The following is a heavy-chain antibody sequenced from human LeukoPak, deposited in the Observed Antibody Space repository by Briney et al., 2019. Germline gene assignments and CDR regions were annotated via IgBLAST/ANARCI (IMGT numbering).Heavy chain of an antibody. J-gene: IGHJ6*03. D-gene: IGHD5-18*01. CDR3: ARGQADTAMYYYYYYMDV. V-gene: IGHV4-30-4*08. CDR1: GGSISSGDYH. CDR2: IYYSGST. Sequence: PSETLSLTCTVSGGSISSGDYHWSWIRQPPGEGLEWIGYIYYSGSTYYNPSLKSRVTISVDTSKSQFSLKLSSVTAADTAVYYCARGQADTAMYYYYYYMDVWGKGTTVTVSS.